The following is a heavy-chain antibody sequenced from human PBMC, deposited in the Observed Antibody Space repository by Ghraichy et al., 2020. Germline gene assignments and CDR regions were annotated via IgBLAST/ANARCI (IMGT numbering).Heavy chain of an antibody. Sequence: GESLNISCAASGFTFNRYWMTWVRQAPGKGLEWVANIKQDGSEKEYVDSVKGRFTISRDNAKNSLYLQMNSLRAEDTAVYYCARDPYDSSAYGAFDVWGQGTMVTVSS. CDR3: ARDPYDSSAYGAFDV. CDR2: IKQDGSEK. V-gene: IGHV3-7*01. D-gene: IGHD3-22*01. J-gene: IGHJ3*01. CDR1: GFTFNRYW.